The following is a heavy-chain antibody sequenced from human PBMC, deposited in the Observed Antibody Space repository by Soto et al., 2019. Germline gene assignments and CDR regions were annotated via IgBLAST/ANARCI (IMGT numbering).Heavy chain of an antibody. CDR2: ISAYNGNT. Sequence: EASVKVSCKASGYTFTSYGISWVRQAPGQGLEWMGWISAYNGNTNYAQKLQGRVTMTTDTSTSTAYMQLNSVTPEDTAVYYCARGPRRRSGGDCYSRCWLDPWGQGTLVTVSS. V-gene: IGHV1-18*01. D-gene: IGHD2-21*01. J-gene: IGHJ5*02. CDR3: ARGPRRRSGGDCYSRCWLDP. CDR1: GYTFTSYG.